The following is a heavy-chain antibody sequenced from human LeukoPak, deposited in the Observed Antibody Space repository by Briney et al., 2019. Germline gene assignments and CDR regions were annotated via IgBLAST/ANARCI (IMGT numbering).Heavy chain of an antibody. CDR3: ARGSYGYIDY. V-gene: IGHV4-4*07. Sequence: YXXTWIRQPAGKGLEWIGRFYASGTMIYNPSLKSRVAMSADTSKNQFSLMVTSVTAADTAVYYCARGSYGYIDYWGQGILVTVSS. CDR2: FYASGTM. D-gene: IGHD3-16*01. CDR1: YX. J-gene: IGHJ4*02.